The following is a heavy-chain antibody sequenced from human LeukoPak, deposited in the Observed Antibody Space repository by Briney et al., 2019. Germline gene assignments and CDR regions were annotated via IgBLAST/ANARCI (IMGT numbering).Heavy chain of an antibody. J-gene: IGHJ3*02. CDR2: IIPILGIA. CDR1: GCTFSSYA. CDR3: ARAKVVLRSFAAFDI. V-gene: IGHV1-69*04. Sequence: SVKVSCKASGCTFSSYAISWVRQAPGQGLEWMGRIIPILGIANYAQKFQGRVTITADKSTSTAYMELSSLRSEDTAVYYCARAKVVLRSFAAFDIWGQGTMVTVSS. D-gene: IGHD3-9*01.